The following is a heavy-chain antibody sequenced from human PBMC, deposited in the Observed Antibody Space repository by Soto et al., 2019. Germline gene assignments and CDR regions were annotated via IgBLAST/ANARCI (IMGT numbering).Heavy chain of an antibody. CDR1: GGSISSSSYY. J-gene: IGHJ3*02. Sequence: QLQLQESGPGLVKPSETLSLTCTVSGGSISSSSYYWGWIRQPPGKGLEGIGSIYYSGSTYYNPSLKCRVTISVDTSKNQFSLKLSSVTAADTAVYYCAKNYCSGGSCYRDAFDIWGQGTMVTVSS. CDR2: IYYSGST. V-gene: IGHV4-39*01. CDR3: AKNYCSGGSCYRDAFDI. D-gene: IGHD2-15*01.